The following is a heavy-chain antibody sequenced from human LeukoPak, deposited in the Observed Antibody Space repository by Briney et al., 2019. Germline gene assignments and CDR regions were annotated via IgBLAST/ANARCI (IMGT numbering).Heavy chain of an antibody. D-gene: IGHD6-13*01. CDR1: GGSISNYY. Sequence: PSETLSLTCTVSGGSISNYYWSWIRQPAGKGLEWIGRIYTSGSTIYNPSLKSRVTISVDTSKNQFSLKLSSVTAADTAVYYCARVYYSSSYDYWYFDLWGRGTLVTVSS. CDR3: ARVYYSSSYDYWYFDL. V-gene: IGHV4-4*07. CDR2: IYTSGST. J-gene: IGHJ2*01.